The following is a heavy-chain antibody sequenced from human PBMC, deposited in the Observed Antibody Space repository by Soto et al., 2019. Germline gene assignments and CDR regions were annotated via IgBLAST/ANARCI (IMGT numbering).Heavy chain of an antibody. CDR1: GGSISTYY. J-gene: IGHJ5*02. Sequence: QVQLQESGPGLVKPSETLSLTCTVSGGSISTYYWSWIRQPPGKGLEWIGYIYYSGRTNYNPSLKSRVTISVDTSKNQFPLKLSSVTAADTAVYYCARHARYYDILTGYSTLSWFDPWGQGTLVTVFS. CDR2: IYYSGRT. D-gene: IGHD3-9*01. CDR3: ARHARYYDILTGYSTLSWFDP. V-gene: IGHV4-59*08.